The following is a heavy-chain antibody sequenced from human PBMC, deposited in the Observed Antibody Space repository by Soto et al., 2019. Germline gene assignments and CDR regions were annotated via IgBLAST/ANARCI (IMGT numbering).Heavy chain of an antibody. CDR2: IVPKYGTA. Sequence: QVQLVQSGGEVRKPGTSVKVSCRASGGIFSDYAISWVRQAPGQGLEWVGGIVPKYGTAKYARKFEDIVTLTAGELGSTVYIEMRGLTAGHPGLYYGARDRLGLLVVEAPRRVESWG. V-gene: IGHV1-69*12. J-gene: IGHJ5*01. CDR1: GGIFSDYA. D-gene: IGHD2-21*01. CDR3: ARDRLGLLVVEAPRRVES.